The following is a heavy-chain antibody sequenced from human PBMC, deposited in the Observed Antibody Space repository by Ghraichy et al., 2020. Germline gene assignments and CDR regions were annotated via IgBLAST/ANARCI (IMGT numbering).Heavy chain of an antibody. Sequence: GESLNISCAASGFIFTNYDMSWVRQAPGKGLEWVSGISSSGGRTYYADSVKGRFTISRDSSKNTVYLQMNTLRAEDTAVYYCAKEGGVYYNTMGYFELWGPGTLVTISS. CDR1: GFIFTNYD. CDR3: AKEGGVYYNTMGYFEL. D-gene: IGHD3-22*01. CDR2: ISSSGGRT. V-gene: IGHV3-23*01. J-gene: IGHJ2*01.